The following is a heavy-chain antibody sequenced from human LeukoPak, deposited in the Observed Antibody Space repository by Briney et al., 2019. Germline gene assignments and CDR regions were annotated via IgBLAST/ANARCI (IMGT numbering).Heavy chain of an antibody. D-gene: IGHD6-19*01. J-gene: IGHJ4*02. Sequence: GGSLRLSCAASGFTFSSYPMSWVRQAPGKGLEWVSAISGGGGDTYYADSVKGRFTISRDNSKNTLYLQMNSLRAEDTALYYCATSSGWYPKYFDDWGQGTLVTVSS. CDR2: ISGGGGDT. CDR1: GFTFSSYP. V-gene: IGHV3-23*01. CDR3: ATSSGWYPKYFDD.